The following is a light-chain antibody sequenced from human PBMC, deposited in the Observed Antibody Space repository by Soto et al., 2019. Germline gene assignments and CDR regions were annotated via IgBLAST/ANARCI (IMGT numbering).Light chain of an antibody. CDR3: QQYISYPWT. CDR2: WTS. V-gene: IGKV1-5*03. J-gene: IGKJ1*01. Sequence: DIQMTQSPSTLSGSVGDRVTNTCRASQNIGNYLAWYQQKIGRAPKILIYWTSNLERGVPSRFSGSGTGTEFTLTISSLQPDDFASYFCQQYISYPWTFGQGTKWISN. CDR1: QNIGNY.